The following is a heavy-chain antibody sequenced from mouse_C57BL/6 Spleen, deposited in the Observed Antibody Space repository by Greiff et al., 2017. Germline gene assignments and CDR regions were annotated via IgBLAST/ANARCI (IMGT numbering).Heavy chain of an antibody. Sequence: QVQLKQPGAELVMPGASVKLSCKASGYTFTSYWMHWVKQRPGQGLEWIGEIDPSDSYTNYNQKFKGKSTLTVDKSSSTAYMQLSSLTSEDSAVYYCARDTTAGFDYWGQGTTLTVSS. J-gene: IGHJ2*01. CDR1: GYTFTSYW. V-gene: IGHV1-69*01. D-gene: IGHD1-2*01. CDR2: IDPSDSYT. CDR3: ARDTTAGFDY.